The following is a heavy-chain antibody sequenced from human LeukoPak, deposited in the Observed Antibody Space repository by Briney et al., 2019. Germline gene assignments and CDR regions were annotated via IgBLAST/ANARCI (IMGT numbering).Heavy chain of an antibody. D-gene: IGHD3-16*01. CDR1: GFTFSSYW. V-gene: IGHV3-74*01. Sequence: GGSLRLSCAASGFTFSSYWMHWVRQVPNQGLMWVSRINSDETISEYVDSVNGQFTISRDNAKNTLYLQMNSLRAEDTAVYFCLYGGYFQHWGQGTLVTVSS. J-gene: IGHJ1*01. CDR2: INSDETIS. CDR3: LYGGYFQH.